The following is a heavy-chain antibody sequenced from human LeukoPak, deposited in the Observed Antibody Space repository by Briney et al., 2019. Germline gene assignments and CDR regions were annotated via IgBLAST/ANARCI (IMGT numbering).Heavy chain of an antibody. CDR3: ARADGGGNLIWFDY. D-gene: IGHD3-16*01. CDR1: GFNFDDYA. V-gene: IGHV3-21*01. CDR2: ISSSSRYI. J-gene: IGHJ4*02. Sequence: GGSLRLSCAASGFNFDDYAMHWVRQAPGKGLEWVSSISSSSRYIYYEDSVKGRFTISRDNAKNSLYLQMNSLRAEDTAVYYCARADGGGNLIWFDYWGQGTLVTVSS.